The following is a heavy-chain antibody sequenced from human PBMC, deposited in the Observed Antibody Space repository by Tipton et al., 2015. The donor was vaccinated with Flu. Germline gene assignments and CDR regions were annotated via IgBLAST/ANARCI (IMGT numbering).Heavy chain of an antibody. CDR3: ARGPPGPSIRAYYFDI. Sequence: TLSLTCTVSGGSISSGSYYWNWIRQSAGKGLQWIGHFHTSGSTNYNPPLRSRVTISTDTSTNQVSLKMNSVIAADTAVYYCARGPPGPSIRAYYFDIWGQGALVTVSS. V-gene: IGHV4-61*09. J-gene: IGHJ4*02. CDR1: GGSISSGSYY. D-gene: IGHD2-21*01. CDR2: FHTSGST.